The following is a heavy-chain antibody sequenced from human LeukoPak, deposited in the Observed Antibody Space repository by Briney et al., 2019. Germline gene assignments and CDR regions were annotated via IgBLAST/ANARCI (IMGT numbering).Heavy chain of an antibody. V-gene: IGHV1-2*02. Sequence: ASVKVPCKASGYTFTGYYMHWVRQAPGQGLEWMGWINPNSGGTNYEQKFQGRVTMTRATSISTAYMELRRLRSDDTAVYYCASPGRGYSYGVDAFDIWGQGTMVTVSS. CDR3: ASPGRGYSYGVDAFDI. CDR1: GYTFTGYY. CDR2: INPNSGGT. D-gene: IGHD5-18*01. J-gene: IGHJ3*02.